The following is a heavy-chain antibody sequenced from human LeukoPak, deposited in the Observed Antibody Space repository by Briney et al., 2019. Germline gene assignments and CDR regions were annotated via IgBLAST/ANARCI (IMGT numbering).Heavy chain of an antibody. J-gene: IGHJ4*02. CDR2: INPNSGGT. V-gene: IGHV1-2*02. CDR3: AISPYCSGGSCYSG. Sequence: ASVKVSCKASGYTFTSYAMNWVRQAPGQGLEWMGWINPNSGGTNYAQKFQGRVTMTRDTSISTAYMELSRLRSDDTAVYYCAISPYCSGGSCYSGWGQGTLVTVSS. CDR1: GYTFTSYA. D-gene: IGHD2-15*01.